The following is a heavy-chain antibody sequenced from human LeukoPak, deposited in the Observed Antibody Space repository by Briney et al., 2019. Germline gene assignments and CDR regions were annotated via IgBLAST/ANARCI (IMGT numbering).Heavy chain of an antibody. V-gene: IGHV4-59*01. CDR3: ARDRPGSYWYFDL. CDR2: IYYTGST. D-gene: IGHD3-10*01. Sequence: SETLSLTCTVSAISGYYWSWIRQPPGKGLEWIGYIYYTGSTNYNPSLKSRVTISIDTSKNYFSLKLNSVIAADTAVYYCARDRPGSYWYFDLWGRGTLVTVSS. J-gene: IGHJ2*01. CDR1: AISGYY.